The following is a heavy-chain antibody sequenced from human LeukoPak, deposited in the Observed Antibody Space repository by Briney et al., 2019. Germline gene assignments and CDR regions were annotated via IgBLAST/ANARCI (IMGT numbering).Heavy chain of an antibody. V-gene: IGHV4-31*03. CDR1: HGSMSSGFHY. CDR3: ARYDSSGHYSDC. CDR2: IYHSGVT. Sequence: SETLSLTCSVSHGSMSSGFHYWSWIRQQPGKGLKWIGYIYHSGVTYYNPSLKSRVSISQDTSKNQFSLELSSVTAADTAVYFCARYDSSGHYSDCWGQGTLVTIFS. J-gene: IGHJ4*02. D-gene: IGHD3-22*01.